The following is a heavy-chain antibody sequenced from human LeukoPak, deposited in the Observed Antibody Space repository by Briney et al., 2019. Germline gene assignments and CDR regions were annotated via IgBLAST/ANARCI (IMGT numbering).Heavy chain of an antibody. V-gene: IGHV3-66*01. CDR2: IYTGGTT. Sequence: GGSLRLSCAASGFTVSTNNYMYWVRQAPGKGLEWVSSIYTGGTTYYADSVKGRFTIFRDDPKNTLYLQMNSLRADDAAVYYCAREISRFGIWGQGTRVTVSS. CDR1: GFTVSTNNY. CDR3: AREISRFGI. J-gene: IGHJ4*02. D-gene: IGHD3-16*01.